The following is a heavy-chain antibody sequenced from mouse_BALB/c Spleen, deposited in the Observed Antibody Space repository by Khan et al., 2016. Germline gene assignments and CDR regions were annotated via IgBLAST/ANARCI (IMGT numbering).Heavy chain of an antibody. CDR2: INPSSGYT. V-gene: IGHV1-4*01. CDR3: AIRYGSSDEGPAY. CDR1: GYTFTSYT. Sequence: QVQLKESGAELARPGASVKMSCKASGYTFTSYTMHWVKQRPGQGLEWIGYINPSSGYTNYNQKFKDKATLTADKSSSTAYMQLSSLTSEDSAVCYCAIRYGSSDEGPAYWGQGTLVTVSA. D-gene: IGHD1-1*01. J-gene: IGHJ3*01.